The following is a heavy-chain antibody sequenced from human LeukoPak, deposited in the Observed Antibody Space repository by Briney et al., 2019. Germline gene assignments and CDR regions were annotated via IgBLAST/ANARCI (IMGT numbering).Heavy chain of an antibody. V-gene: IGHV1-2*02. CDR3: AREYSSSLFDY. Sequence: ASVKVSCKASGYTFTRHYVHWVRQAPGQGLEWMGWINGNTGDTNYAQRFQGRVTMIRETSISTMYMELGRLRSDDTAVYCCAREYSSSLFDYWGQGTLVTVSS. J-gene: IGHJ4*02. D-gene: IGHD6-13*01. CDR1: GYTFTRHY. CDR2: INGNTGDT.